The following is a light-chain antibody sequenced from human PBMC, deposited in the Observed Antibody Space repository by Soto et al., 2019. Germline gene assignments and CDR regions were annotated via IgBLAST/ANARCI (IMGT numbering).Light chain of an antibody. CDR3: QQYGSSPKLT. CDR2: GAS. V-gene: IGKV3-20*01. CDR1: QSVSSRY. J-gene: IGKJ4*01. Sequence: EIVLTQSPGTLSLSPGERATLSCRASQSVSSRYLAWYQQKPGQAPRLLIYGASSRATGIRDRFSGSGSGTDFTLTISRLEPEEFAVNYCQQYGSSPKLTFGGGTKVEIK.